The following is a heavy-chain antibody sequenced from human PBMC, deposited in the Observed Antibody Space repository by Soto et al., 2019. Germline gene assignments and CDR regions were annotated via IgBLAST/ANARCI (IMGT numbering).Heavy chain of an antibody. CDR3: PHLTITFGGVIGLDAFCI. D-gene: IGHD3-16*01. CDR2: IYWDNDK. V-gene: IGHV2-5*02. CDR1: GVSLSPVGVG. Sequence: QITLKESAPTLVQPTQTLTLRCTFSGVSLSPVGVGVGWIRQPPGKALEWIAVIYWDNDKRYNQSLSNRLRIDQGHSRNEVVVTMINMHPGDTGTYYCPHLTITFGGVIGLDAFCIWGQGTLVPGSS. J-gene: IGHJ3*02.